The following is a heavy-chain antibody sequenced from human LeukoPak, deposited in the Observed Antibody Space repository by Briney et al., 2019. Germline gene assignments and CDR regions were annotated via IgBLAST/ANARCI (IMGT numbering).Heavy chain of an antibody. CDR1: AYTFSNYG. V-gene: IGHV1-18*01. Sequence: ASVKVSCKASAYTFSNYGISWVRQAPGQGLEWMGCISPYNGNTDYAQKLQVRVTMTTHTSTTTGYMELRSLRSDDTAVYYCARGWLQPYWYFDLWGRGTVVTVSS. J-gene: IGHJ2*01. D-gene: IGHD5-24*01. CDR3: ARGWLQPYWYFDL. CDR2: ISPYNGNT.